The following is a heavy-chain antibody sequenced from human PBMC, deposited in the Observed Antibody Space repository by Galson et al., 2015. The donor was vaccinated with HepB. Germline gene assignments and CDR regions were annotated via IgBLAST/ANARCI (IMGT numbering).Heavy chain of an antibody. CDR1: GGSISTYY. Sequence: ETLSLTCSVSGGSISTYYWTWIRQPPGKGLEWIGYIYYSGSTNYNPSLKSRLTMSVDTSKNQFSLRLSSVTAADTAVYYCARDRDSSGWFDYWGQGTLVTVSS. D-gene: IGHD6-19*01. J-gene: IGHJ5*01. CDR3: ARDRDSSGWFDY. V-gene: IGHV4-59*01. CDR2: IYYSGST.